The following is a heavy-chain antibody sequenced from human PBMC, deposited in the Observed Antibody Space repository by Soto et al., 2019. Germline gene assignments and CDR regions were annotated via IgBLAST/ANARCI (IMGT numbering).Heavy chain of an antibody. CDR1: GGSFSGYY. CDR2: INHSGST. Sequence: LSLTCAVYGGSFSGYYWSWIRQPPGKGLEWIGEINHSGSTNYNPSLKSRVTISVDTSKDQFSLKLSSVTAADTAVYYCASGYSSSWYYFDYWGQGTLVTVSS. D-gene: IGHD6-13*01. V-gene: IGHV4-34*01. CDR3: ASGYSSSWYYFDY. J-gene: IGHJ4*02.